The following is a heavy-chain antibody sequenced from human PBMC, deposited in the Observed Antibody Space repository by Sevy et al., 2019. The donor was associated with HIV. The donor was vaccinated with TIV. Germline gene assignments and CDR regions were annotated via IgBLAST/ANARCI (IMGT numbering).Heavy chain of an antibody. J-gene: IGHJ6*02. CDR3: AKDMYGGKHYYYYGMDV. CDR1: GFSFSRFW. V-gene: IGHV3-74*01. CDR2: INSDETST. Sequence: GGSLRLSCAASGFSFSRFWMHWVRQAPGKGLVWVSRINSDETSTSYADSVKGRFTISRDNSKNTLYLQMNSLRAEDTAVYYCAKDMYGGKHYYYYGMDVWGQGTTVTVSS. D-gene: IGHD4-17*01.